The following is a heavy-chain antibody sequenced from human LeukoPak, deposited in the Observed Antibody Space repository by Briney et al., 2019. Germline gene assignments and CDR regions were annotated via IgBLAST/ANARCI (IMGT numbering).Heavy chain of an antibody. CDR1: GYSISSGYY. V-gene: IGHV4-38-2*02. D-gene: IGHD3-10*01. CDR3: ARDGSGSYNAFDI. CDR2: IYHSGST. Sequence: PSETLSLTCTVSGYSISSGYYWGWIRQPPGKGLEWIGSIYHSGSTYYNPSLKSRVTISVDTSKNQFSLKLSSVTAADTAVYYCARDGSGSYNAFDIWGQGTMVTVSS. J-gene: IGHJ3*02.